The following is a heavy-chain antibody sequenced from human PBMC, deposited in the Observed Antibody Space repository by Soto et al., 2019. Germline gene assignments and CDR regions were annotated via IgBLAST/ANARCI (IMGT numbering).Heavy chain of an antibody. D-gene: IGHD6-6*01. J-gene: IGHJ4*02. CDR3: ARSKYSISSFDY. CDR2: IYWDDDK. Sequence: SGPTPGEPTQTLTLTCTFSGFSLSTDDVGXGWIRQPPGKALDWLAVIYWDDDKRYSPSLKSRLTITKDTSKNQVLLTMTNMDPVDTATYFCARSKYSISSFDYWGQGALLTVSS. CDR1: GFSLSTDDVG. V-gene: IGHV2-5*02.